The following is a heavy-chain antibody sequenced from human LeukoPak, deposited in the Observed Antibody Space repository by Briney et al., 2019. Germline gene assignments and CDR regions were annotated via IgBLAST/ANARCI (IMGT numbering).Heavy chain of an antibody. Sequence: GGSLRLSCAASGFTFSSYVMHWVRQAPGKGLEWVAIISYDGSNEYYADSVKGRFTISRDNAKNSLFLQMNSLRAEDTAVYYCAELGITMIGGVWGKGTTVTISS. V-gene: IGHV3-30*04. CDR2: ISYDGSNE. CDR3: AELGITMIGGV. J-gene: IGHJ6*04. D-gene: IGHD3-10*02. CDR1: GFTFSSYV.